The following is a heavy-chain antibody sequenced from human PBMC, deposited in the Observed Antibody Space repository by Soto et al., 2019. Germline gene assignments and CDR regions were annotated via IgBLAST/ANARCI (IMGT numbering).Heavy chain of an antibody. V-gene: IGHV1-2*04. J-gene: IGHJ4*02. CDR3: ARDRHSSSWYDCYYFDY. CDR2: INYHSGGT. Sequence: ASVKVSCKACGYTFTGYYMHWVLQAPGQGLEWMGWINYHSGGTNYAQKFQGWVTMTRDTSISTAYMELSSLRSDDTAVYYCARDRHSSSWYDCYYFDYWGQGTLVTVSS. D-gene: IGHD6-13*01. CDR1: GYTFTGYY.